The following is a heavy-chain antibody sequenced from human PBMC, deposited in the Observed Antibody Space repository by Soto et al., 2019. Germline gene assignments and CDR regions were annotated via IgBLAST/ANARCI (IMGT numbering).Heavy chain of an antibody. CDR1: GGSISSGGYS. Sequence: SETLSLTCAVSGGSISSGGYSWSWVRQPPGKGLEWIGYIYHSGSTYYNPSLKSRVTISVDKSKNHFSLKLSSVTAADTAVYYCARSEATGLDYWGQGTLVTVSS. J-gene: IGHJ4*02. D-gene: IGHD1-26*01. V-gene: IGHV4-30-2*01. CDR2: IYHSGST. CDR3: ARSEATGLDY.